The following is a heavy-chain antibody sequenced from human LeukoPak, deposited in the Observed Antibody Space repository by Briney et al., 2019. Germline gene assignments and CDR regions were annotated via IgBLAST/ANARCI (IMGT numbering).Heavy chain of an antibody. D-gene: IGHD1-26*01. CDR2: IYHTGGT. V-gene: IGHV4-59*01. J-gene: IGHJ4*02. Sequence: PSETLSLTCSVSGGPITEYYWSWIRQPPGKGLEWIGYIYHTGGTNYSPSLKSRVTMSVDASRNQFSLKLVSLTAADTAVYYCARDRGTTGYYYLDSWGQGILVTVSS. CDR1: GGPITEYY. CDR3: ARDRGTTGYYYLDS.